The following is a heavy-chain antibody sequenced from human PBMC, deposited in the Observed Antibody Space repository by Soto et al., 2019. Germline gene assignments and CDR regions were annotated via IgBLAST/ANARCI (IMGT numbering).Heavy chain of an antibody. Sequence: GGSLRLSCAASGFTVSSNYMSWVRQAPGKGLEWVSVIYSGGSTYYADSVKGRFTISRHNSKNTLYLQMNSLRAEDTAVYYCARIYGDYPWWYFDLWGRGTLVTVSS. V-gene: IGHV3-53*04. J-gene: IGHJ2*01. CDR3: ARIYGDYPWWYFDL. CDR1: GFTVSSNY. CDR2: IYSGGST. D-gene: IGHD4-17*01.